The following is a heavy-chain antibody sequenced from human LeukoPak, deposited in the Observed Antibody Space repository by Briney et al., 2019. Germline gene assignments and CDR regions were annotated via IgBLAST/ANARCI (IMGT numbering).Heavy chain of an antibody. D-gene: IGHD6-19*01. Sequence: SETLSLTCAVYGGSFSGYYWSWIRQPPEKGLEWIGYIYYSGSTNYNPSLKSRVTMSVDMSKNQFSLKLSSVTAADTAVYYCARAGLGDAFDIWGQGTMVTVSS. J-gene: IGHJ3*02. CDR3: ARAGLGDAFDI. CDR1: GGSFSGYY. CDR2: IYYSGST. V-gene: IGHV4-59*01.